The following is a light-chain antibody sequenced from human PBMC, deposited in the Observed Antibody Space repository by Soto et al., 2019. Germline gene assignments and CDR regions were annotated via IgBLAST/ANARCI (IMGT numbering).Light chain of an antibody. V-gene: IGKV3-20*01. J-gene: IGKJ1*01. CDR2: GAS. CDR1: QSVSSSY. Sequence: IVLTQCPATLSLSPGERATLSYRPSQSVSSSYLAWYQQKNGQAPRLLIYGASSRATGIPDRFSGSGSGTDVNLTISRLETEDFAVYYCQQYGSSPWTFGQGTKVDIK. CDR3: QQYGSSPWT.